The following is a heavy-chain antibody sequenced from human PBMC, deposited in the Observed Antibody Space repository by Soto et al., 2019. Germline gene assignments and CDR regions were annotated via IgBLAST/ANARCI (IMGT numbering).Heavy chain of an antibody. Sequence: EVQLLESGGGLVQPGGSLRLSCAASGFTFSSYAMSWVRQAPGKGLEWVSAISGSGGSTYYADSVKGRFTISRDNSKNTLYLQMNSLRAEDPAVYYCAKAGRGYSYGPSYYYGMDVWGQGTTVTVSS. D-gene: IGHD5-18*01. J-gene: IGHJ6*02. CDR3: AKAGRGYSYGPSYYYGMDV. CDR2: ISGSGGST. CDR1: GFTFSSYA. V-gene: IGHV3-23*01.